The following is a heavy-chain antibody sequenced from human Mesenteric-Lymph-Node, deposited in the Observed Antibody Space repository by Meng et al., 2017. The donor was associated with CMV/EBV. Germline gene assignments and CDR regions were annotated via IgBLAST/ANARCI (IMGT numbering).Heavy chain of an antibody. CDR3: ARLSGILTGYYNFDY. CDR2: SYHSGST. J-gene: IGHJ4*02. Sequence: GGSIGSRDWWGWGRQPPGKGLEWIGESYHSGSTNYNPSLKSRVTISVDKSKNQFSLKLSSVTAADTAVYYCARLSGILTGYYNFDYWGQGTLVTVSS. V-gene: IGHV4-4*02. CDR1: GGSIGSRDW. D-gene: IGHD3-9*01.